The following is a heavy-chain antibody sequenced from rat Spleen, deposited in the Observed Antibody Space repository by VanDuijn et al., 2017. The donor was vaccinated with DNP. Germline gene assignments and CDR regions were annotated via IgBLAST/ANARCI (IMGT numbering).Heavy chain of an antibody. CDR2: ILFYGSRT. V-gene: IGHV5S10*01. Sequence: EVQLVESGGDLVQSGGYLKLSCTTSGFNSSEYNLAWVRQIPKKGLEWVTAILFYGSRTYYRDSVKGRFTISRDNAKRTQYLQMDSLRSEDTATYYCVTHPSWFGYWGPGTLVTVSS. CDR3: VTHPSWFGY. CDR1: GFNSSEYN. J-gene: IGHJ3*01.